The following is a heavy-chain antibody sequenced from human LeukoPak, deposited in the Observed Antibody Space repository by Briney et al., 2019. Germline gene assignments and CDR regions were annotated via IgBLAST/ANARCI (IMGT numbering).Heavy chain of an antibody. Sequence: PSETLSLTCAVYGGSFSGYYWSWIRQPPGKGLEWIGEINHSGSTNYNPSLESRVTISVDTSKNQFSLKLSSVTAADTAVYYCARHEEKGYYYYMDVWGKGTTVTVSS. V-gene: IGHV4-34*01. CDR1: GGSFSGYY. CDR2: INHSGST. J-gene: IGHJ6*03. CDR3: ARHEEKGYYYYMDV.